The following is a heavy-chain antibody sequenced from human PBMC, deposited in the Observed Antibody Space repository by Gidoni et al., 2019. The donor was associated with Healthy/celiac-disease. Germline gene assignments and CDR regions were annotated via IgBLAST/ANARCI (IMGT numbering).Heavy chain of an antibody. CDR2: ITPIFGTA. J-gene: IGHJ4*02. CDR3: ASSRSNYYEEWWY. V-gene: IGHV1-69*01. CDR1: GGTFSSYA. Sequence: QVQLVQSGAEVTNPGSPVKVPFKASGGTFSSYAISWVRQATGQGLEWMGGITPIFGTANYARKFQGRVTITADESTSTAYMELSSLRSEDTAVYYCASSRSNYYEEWWYWGQGTLSPSPQ. D-gene: IGHD3-22*01.